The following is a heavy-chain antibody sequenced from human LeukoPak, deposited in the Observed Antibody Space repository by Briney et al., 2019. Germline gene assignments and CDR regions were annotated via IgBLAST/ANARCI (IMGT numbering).Heavy chain of an antibody. CDR1: GYTFTGYY. CDR2: INPNSGGT. CDR3: ARDRTHYYDSSGYQGY. V-gene: IGHV1-2*06. Sequence: ASVKVSCKASGYTFTGYYMHWVRQAPGQGLEWMGRINPNSGGTNHAQKFQGRVTMTRDTSISTAYMELSRLRSDDTAVYYCARDRTHYYDSSGYQGYWGQGTLVTVSS. D-gene: IGHD3-22*01. J-gene: IGHJ4*02.